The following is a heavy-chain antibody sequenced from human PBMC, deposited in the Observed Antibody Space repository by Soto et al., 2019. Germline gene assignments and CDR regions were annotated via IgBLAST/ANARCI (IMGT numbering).Heavy chain of an antibody. CDR3: ARDYPRYCSSTSCYGEDYYYYGMDV. CDR1: GYTFTSYA. Sequence: ASVKVSCKASGYTFTSYAMHWVRQAPRQRLEWMGWINAGNGNTKYSQKFQGRVTITRDTSASTAYMELSSLRSEDTAVYYCARDYPRYCSSTSCYGEDYYYYGMDVWGQGTTVTVSS. CDR2: INAGNGNT. V-gene: IGHV1-3*01. J-gene: IGHJ6*02. D-gene: IGHD2-2*01.